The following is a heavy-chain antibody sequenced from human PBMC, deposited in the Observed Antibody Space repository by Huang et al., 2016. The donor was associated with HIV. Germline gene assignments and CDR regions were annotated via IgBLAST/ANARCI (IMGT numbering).Heavy chain of an antibody. Sequence: QLQLQESGPGLVKPSETLSLTCTVSGGSISTSGYYWGWIRQPPGEGLEWIGSVYDGGGTDDIPSLRGRVTISVDTAKSQFSLKLSSVTAADTAVYYCARQDTSGWYADPYYFDYWGQGTLVTVSS. D-gene: IGHD6-19*01. V-gene: IGHV4-39*01. CDR2: VYDGGGT. J-gene: IGHJ4*02. CDR1: GGSISTSGYY. CDR3: ARQDTSGWYADPYYFDY.